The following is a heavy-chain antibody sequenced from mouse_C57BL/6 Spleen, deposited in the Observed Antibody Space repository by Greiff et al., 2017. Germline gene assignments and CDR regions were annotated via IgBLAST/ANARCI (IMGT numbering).Heavy chain of an antibody. CDR1: GYSITSGYD. CDR3: SRDMDYYGSTPWYFDV. V-gene: IGHV3-1*01. D-gene: IGHD1-1*01. J-gene: IGHJ1*03. CDR2: ISYSGST. Sequence: VKLMESGPGMVKPSQSLSLTCTVTGYSITSGYDWHWIRHFPGNKLEWRGYISYSGSTNYNPSLKSRISITHDTSKNHFFLKLNSVTTEDTATYYCSRDMDYYGSTPWYFDVWGTGTTVTVSS.